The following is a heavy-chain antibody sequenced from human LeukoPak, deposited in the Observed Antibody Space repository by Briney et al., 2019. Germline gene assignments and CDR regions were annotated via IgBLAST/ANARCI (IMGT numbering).Heavy chain of an antibody. D-gene: IGHD2/OR15-2a*01. V-gene: IGHV1-8*01. J-gene: IGHJ4*02. CDR1: GYTFTSYD. CDR2: MSPNSGNT. CDR3: ARYERRILHY. Sequence: ASVKVSCKASGYTFTSYDINWMRQATGQGLEWMGWMSPNSGNTGYAQKFQGRVTMTRDTSTGTAYLELRSLRSDDTAVYYCARYERRILHYWGQGTLVTVSS.